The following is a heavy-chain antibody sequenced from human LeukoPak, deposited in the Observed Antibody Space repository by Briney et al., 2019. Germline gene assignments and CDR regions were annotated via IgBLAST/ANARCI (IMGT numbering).Heavy chain of an antibody. CDR3: AKDGGLWVSAHWGDS. J-gene: IGHJ4*02. CDR2: IDDSGVIR. D-gene: IGHD7-27*01. Sequence: GGSLRLSCAASGFTFKAHAMSWVRQAPGKGLEWVSRIDDSGVIRSYADSVKGRFTISRDNSKMTLTLQMNSLRAEDTAVYYCAKDGGLWVSAHWGDSWGRGTLVTVSS. V-gene: IGHV3-23*01. CDR1: GFTFKAHA.